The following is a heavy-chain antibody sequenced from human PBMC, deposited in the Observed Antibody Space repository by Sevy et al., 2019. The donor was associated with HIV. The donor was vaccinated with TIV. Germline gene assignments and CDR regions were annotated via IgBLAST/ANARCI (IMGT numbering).Heavy chain of an antibody. V-gene: IGHV3-30-3*01. D-gene: IGHD3-3*01. Sequence: GGSLRLSCAASGFTITGKAVHWVRQAPGKGLEWVAVISYDGNNKNYADSVKGRVNISSDKSKNVVYLELNSLRAEDTAVYYCAREYSDGDKYAFLSGYYHSYYYGMDVWGQGTTVTVSS. CDR2: ISYDGNNK. CDR1: GFTITGKA. J-gene: IGHJ6*02. CDR3: AREYSDGDKYAFLSGYYHSYYYGMDV.